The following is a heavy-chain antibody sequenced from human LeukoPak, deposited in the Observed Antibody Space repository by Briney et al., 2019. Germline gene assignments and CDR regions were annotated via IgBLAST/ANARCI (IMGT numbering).Heavy chain of an antibody. CDR1: AFTFNNYA. D-gene: IGHD6-13*01. Sequence: GGSLRLSCAASAFTFNNYAMHWVRQAPGKGLEWVAAISYDGSNKYYADSVKGQFTISRDNSKNTLYLQMNSLRAEDTAVYYCARVRFSSRLYYYYYYALDLWGQGTTVTVSS. J-gene: IGHJ6*02. CDR2: ISYDGSNK. CDR3: ARVRFSSRLYYYYYYALDL. V-gene: IGHV3-30-3*01.